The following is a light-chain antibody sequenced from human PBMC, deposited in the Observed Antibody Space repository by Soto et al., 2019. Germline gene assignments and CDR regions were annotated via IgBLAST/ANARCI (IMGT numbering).Light chain of an antibody. V-gene: IGKV1-5*03. CDR1: QSIDIW. Sequence: DIQMTQSPSTLSASVGDRVTITCRASQSIDIWLAWYQQKPGKAPKVLIYEASRLEIGVPSRFSGSGSGTAVTLTISSLQPDDFATYYCQQYKTYSRETFGQGTKVEIK. CDR2: EAS. CDR3: QQYKTYSRET. J-gene: IGKJ2*01.